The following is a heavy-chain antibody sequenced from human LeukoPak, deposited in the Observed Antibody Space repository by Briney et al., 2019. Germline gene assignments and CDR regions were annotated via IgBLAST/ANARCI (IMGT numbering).Heavy chain of an antibody. CDR2: ISGTGGST. D-gene: IGHD3-22*01. CDR1: GFTFSSYA. CDR3: AKTYYYDSSGYYYAHFDY. Sequence: GGSLRLSCAASGFTFSSYAMSWVRQAPGKGLEWVSAISGTGGSTYYANSVKGRFTISRGNSNNTLYLQMNSLRAEDTAVYYCAKTYYYDSSGYYYAHFDYWGQGTLVTVSS. V-gene: IGHV3-23*01. J-gene: IGHJ4*02.